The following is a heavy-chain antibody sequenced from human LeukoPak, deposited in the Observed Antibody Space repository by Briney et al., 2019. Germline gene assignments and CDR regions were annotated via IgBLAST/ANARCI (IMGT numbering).Heavy chain of an antibody. J-gene: IGHJ4*02. D-gene: IGHD6-13*01. CDR3: TSGGSSWYPILYFDY. Sequence: GASVKVSCKASGYTFTSYGISWVRQAPGQGLEWMGWISAYNGNTNYAQKLQGRVTMTTDTSTSTAYMELRSLRSDDTAVYYCTSGGSSWYPILYFDYWGQGTLVTVSS. CDR1: GYTFTSYG. V-gene: IGHV1-18*01. CDR2: ISAYNGNT.